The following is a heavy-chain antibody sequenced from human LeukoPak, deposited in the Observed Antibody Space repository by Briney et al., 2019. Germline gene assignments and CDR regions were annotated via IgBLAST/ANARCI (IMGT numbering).Heavy chain of an antibody. V-gene: IGHV1-46*01. CDR3: ARDRGGIYYDSSGYDT. CDR1: GYTFTSYY. CDR2: INPSGGST. D-gene: IGHD3-22*01. Sequence: ASVKVSCKASGYTFTSYYMHWVRQAPGQGLEWMGIINPSGGSTSYAQKFQGRVTMTMDTSTSTVYMELSSLRSEDTAVYYCARDRGGIYYDSSGYDTWGQGTLVTVSS. J-gene: IGHJ4*02.